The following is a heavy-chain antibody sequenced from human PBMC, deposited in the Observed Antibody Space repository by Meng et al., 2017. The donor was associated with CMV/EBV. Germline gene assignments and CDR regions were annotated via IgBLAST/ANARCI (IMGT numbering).Heavy chain of an antibody. D-gene: IGHD1-7*01. CDR2: ISWNSGSI. CDR3: ARGLGVELRDWFDY. CDR1: GFTFDDYA. J-gene: IGHJ4*02. Sequence: SLKISCAASGFTFDDYAMHWVRQAPGKGLEWVSGISWNSGSIGYADSVKGRFTISRDNAKNSLYLQMNSLRAEDTAVYYCARGLGVELRDWFDYWGQGTLVTVSS. V-gene: IGHV3-9*01.